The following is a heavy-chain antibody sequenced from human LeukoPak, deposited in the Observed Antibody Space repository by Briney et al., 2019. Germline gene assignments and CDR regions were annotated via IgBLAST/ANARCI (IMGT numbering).Heavy chain of an antibody. D-gene: IGHD2-21*01. CDR3: AKDGIRKETDF. CDR2: ISGSGGST. J-gene: IGHJ4*02. V-gene: IGHV3-23*01. Sequence: GRSLRLSCAASGFTFSSYAMSWVRQAPGKGLEWVSGISGSGGSTYYADSVNGRFTISRDNSKNTLYLQMSSLRADDTAVYYCAKDGIRKETDFWGQGTLVTVSS. CDR1: GFTFSSYA.